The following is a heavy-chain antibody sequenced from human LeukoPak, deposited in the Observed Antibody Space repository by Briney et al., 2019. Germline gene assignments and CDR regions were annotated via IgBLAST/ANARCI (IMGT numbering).Heavy chain of an antibody. J-gene: IGHJ4*02. CDR2: IYYSGST. D-gene: IGHD6-13*01. CDR3: ARDSVYSSWFFVDY. V-gene: IGHV4-30-4*01. Sequence: PSQTLSLTCTVSGGSISSGDYYWSWIRQPPGKGLEWIGYIYYSGSTYYNPSLKSRVTISVDTSKNQFSLKLSSVTAADTAVYYCARDSVYSSWFFVDYWGQGTLVTVSS. CDR1: GGSISSGDYY.